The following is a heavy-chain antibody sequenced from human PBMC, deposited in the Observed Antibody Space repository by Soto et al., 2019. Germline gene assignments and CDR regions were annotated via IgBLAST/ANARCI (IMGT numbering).Heavy chain of an antibody. CDR3: ARHPSDFWFDP. V-gene: IGHV4-39*01. Sequence: QLQLQESGPGLVKPSETLSLTCSVSGGSISSSSYFWGWIRQPPGKGLEWIGSIFYSGSTYYNPSLNMRVTVAVDTSKNQFSLKLSSVTAADTAVYYCARHPSDFWFDPWGQGTLVTVSS. D-gene: IGHD2-21*02. CDR1: GGSISSSSYF. CDR2: IFYSGST. J-gene: IGHJ5*02.